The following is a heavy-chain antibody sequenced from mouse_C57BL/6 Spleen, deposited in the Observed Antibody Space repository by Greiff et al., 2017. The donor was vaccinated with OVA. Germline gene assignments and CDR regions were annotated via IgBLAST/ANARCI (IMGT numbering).Heavy chain of an antibody. Sequence: DVKLVESGGGLVKPGGSLKLSCAASGFTFSDYGMHWVRQAPEKGLEWVAYISSGSSTIYYADTVKGRFTISRDNAKNTLFLQMTSLRSEDTAMYYCARRHYMDAMDYWGQGTSVTVSS. CDR3: ARRHYMDAMDY. J-gene: IGHJ4*01. V-gene: IGHV5-17*01. CDR2: ISSGSSTI. D-gene: IGHD2-12*01. CDR1: GFTFSDYG.